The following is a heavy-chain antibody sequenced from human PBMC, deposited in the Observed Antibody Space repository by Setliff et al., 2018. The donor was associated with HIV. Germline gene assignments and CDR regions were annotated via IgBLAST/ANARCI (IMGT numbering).Heavy chain of an antibody. D-gene: IGHD3-3*01. CDR2: IYYSGST. Sequence: PSETLSLTCNVSGGSITNNNYYWGWIRQPPGKGLEWIASIYYSGSTSYNPSLKSRVTISIDMSKNQVSLRLNSVTAAATAVYYWARVKGFWSDHIGTYDYHYYMDVWGKGTTVTVSS. J-gene: IGHJ6*03. CDR3: ARVKGFWSDHIGTYDYHYYMDV. V-gene: IGHV4-39*07. CDR1: GGSITNNNYY.